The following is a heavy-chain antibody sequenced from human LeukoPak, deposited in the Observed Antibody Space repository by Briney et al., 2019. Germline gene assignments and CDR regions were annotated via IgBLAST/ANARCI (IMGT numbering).Heavy chain of an antibody. J-gene: IGHJ6*03. CDR2: IYYSGST. Sequence: SETLSLTCTVSGGSISSSSYYWGWIRQPPGKGLEWIGSIYYSGSTYYNPSLKSRVTISVDTSKNQFSLKLSSVTAADTAVYYCARVSRIYYYYMDVWGKGTTVTVSS. CDR3: ARVSRIYYYYMDV. CDR1: GGSISSSSYY. V-gene: IGHV4-39*07.